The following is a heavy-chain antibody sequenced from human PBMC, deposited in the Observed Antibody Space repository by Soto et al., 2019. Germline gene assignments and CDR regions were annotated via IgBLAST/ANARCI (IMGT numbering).Heavy chain of an antibody. CDR2: INWDGGKI. CDR1: GFKVEDYA. V-gene: IGHV3-9*01. Sequence: GGSLSLCCAASGFKVEDYAMHWIRQGPGKGLEWVSGINWDGGKIGYADSVKGRFTISRDSAKNSLFLQMSGLRADDTALYYCVKDYGRHSGDGMHVWGQGTKVTVSS. CDR3: VKDYGRHSGDGMHV. D-gene: IGHD3-10*01. J-gene: IGHJ6*02.